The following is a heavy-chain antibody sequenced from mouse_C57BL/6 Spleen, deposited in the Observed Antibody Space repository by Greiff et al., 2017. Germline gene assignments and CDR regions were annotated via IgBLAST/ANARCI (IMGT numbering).Heavy chain of an antibody. Sequence: EVQRVESGGGLVKPGGSLKLSCAASGFTFSSYAMSWVRQTPEKRLEWVATISDGGSYTYYPDTVKGRFTISRDNAKNNLYLQMSHLKSEDTAMNYCARGPYDYAMEYWGEEDSVTVSS. D-gene: IGHD1-1*01. CDR1: GFTFSSYA. V-gene: IGHV5-4*01. CDR2: ISDGGSYT. J-gene: IGHJ4*01. CDR3: ARGPYDYAMEY.